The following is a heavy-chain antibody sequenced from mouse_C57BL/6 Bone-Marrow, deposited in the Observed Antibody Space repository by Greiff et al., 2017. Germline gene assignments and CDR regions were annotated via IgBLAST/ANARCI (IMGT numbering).Heavy chain of an antibody. CDR2: IYPGDGDT. Sequence: LEESGPELVKPGASVKISCKASGYAFSSSWMNWVKQRPGKGLEWIGRIYPGDGDTNYNGKFKGKATLTADKSSSPAYMQLSSLTSEDSAVYFCAVNYYGSRPWYFGVWGKGTTGNVFS. D-gene: IGHD1-1*01. V-gene: IGHV1-82*01. CDR1: GYAFSSSW. J-gene: IGHJ1*03. CDR3: AVNYYGSRPWYFGV.